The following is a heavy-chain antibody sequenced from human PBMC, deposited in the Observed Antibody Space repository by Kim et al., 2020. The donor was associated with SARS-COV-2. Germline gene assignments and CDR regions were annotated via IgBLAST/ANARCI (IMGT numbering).Heavy chain of an antibody. CDR2: INHSGST. CDR3: ATNRKIYCSGGSCYVYYYGMAV. Sequence: SETLSLTCAVYGGSFSGYYWSWIRQPPGKGLEWIGEINHSGSTNYNPSLKSRVTISVDTSKNQFSLKLSSVTAADTAVYYCATNRKIYCSGGSCYVYYYGMAVWGQGTTVTVSS. J-gene: IGHJ6*02. V-gene: IGHV4-34*01. D-gene: IGHD2-15*01. CDR1: GGSFSGYY.